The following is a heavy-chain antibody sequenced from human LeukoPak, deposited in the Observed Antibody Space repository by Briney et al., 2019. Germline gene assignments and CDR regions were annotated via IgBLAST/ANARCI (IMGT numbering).Heavy chain of an antibody. J-gene: IGHJ4*02. Sequence: PGGSLRLSCAASGFTFSSYSMSWVRQAAGKGLEWVSGTSDRGDYPYYADSVKGRFTISRDTSKNTLYLQMNSLRAEDTALYFCAKKAQYDGHYPLDYWGQGTLVTVSA. V-gene: IGHV3-23*01. CDR3: AKKAQYDGHYPLDY. CDR1: GFTFSSYS. CDR2: TSDRGDYP. D-gene: IGHD4/OR15-4a*01.